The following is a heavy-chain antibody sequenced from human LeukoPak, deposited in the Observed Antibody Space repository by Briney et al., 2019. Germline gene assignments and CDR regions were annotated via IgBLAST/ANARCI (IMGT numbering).Heavy chain of an antibody. D-gene: IGHD2-2*01. J-gene: IGHJ6*03. CDR2: INHSGST. CDR1: GGSFSGYY. V-gene: IGHV4-34*01. Sequence: SETLSLTCAVYGGSFSGYYWSWIRQPPGKGLELIGEINHSGSTNYNPSLKSRVTISVDTSKNQFSLKLSSVTAADTALDYCSRGPPIRPANGGYYYIDVLGKGTTVTGPS. CDR3: SRGPPIRPANGGYYYIDV.